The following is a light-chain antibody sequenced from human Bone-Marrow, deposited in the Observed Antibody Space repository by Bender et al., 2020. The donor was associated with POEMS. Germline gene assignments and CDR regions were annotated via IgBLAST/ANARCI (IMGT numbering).Light chain of an antibody. V-gene: IGLV2-23*03. CDR2: EGN. Sequence: QSALTQPASVSGSPGQSITLPCTGNFVSWYQQLPGKAPKLLIYEGNRRPSGVSNRFSASSSGETASLTISGLQADDEGDYYCCSYTSSGTFVFGGGTKLTVL. CDR1: F. J-gene: IGLJ2*01. CDR3: CSYTSSGTFV.